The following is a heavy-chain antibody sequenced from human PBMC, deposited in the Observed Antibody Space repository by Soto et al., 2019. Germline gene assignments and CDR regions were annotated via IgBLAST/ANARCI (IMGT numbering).Heavy chain of an antibody. CDR2: TYYRSKWYN. Sequence: SQTLSLTCAISGDSVSSNSAAWNWIRQSPSRGLEWLGRTYYRSKWYNDYAVSVKSRITINPDTSKNQFSLQLNSVTPEDTAVYYCARDSSPYYDILTVYYKGYGMDVWGQGSTVTVSS. CDR3: ARDSSPYYDILTVYYKGYGMDV. V-gene: IGHV6-1*01. CDR1: GDSVSSNSAA. D-gene: IGHD3-9*01. J-gene: IGHJ6*02.